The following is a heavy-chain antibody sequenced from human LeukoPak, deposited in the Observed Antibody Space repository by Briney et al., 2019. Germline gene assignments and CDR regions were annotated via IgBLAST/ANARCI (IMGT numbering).Heavy chain of an antibody. D-gene: IGHD1-26*01. CDR2: ICHRGSS. J-gene: IGHJ4*02. CDR1: GYSIGTAYY. CDR3: ARDGARGSGTYYVFDF. Sequence: SETLSLTCGVSGYSIGTAYYWGWIWQPPGKGLEWIGSICHRGSSTYSPSLKSRVTISMDTSKNQFSLRLNSVTAGDTAVYCCARDGARGSGTYYVFDFWGQGNLVTVSA. V-gene: IGHV4-38-2*02.